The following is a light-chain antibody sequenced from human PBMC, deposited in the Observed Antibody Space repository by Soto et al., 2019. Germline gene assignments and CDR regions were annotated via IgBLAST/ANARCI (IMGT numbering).Light chain of an antibody. J-gene: IGLJ3*02. CDR1: SSDVGSYNL. CDR2: EDS. CDR3: CSYAGSSSWV. Sequence: QSALTQPAYVSGSPGQSITISCTGTSSDVGSYNLVSWYQHHRGKAPKVIIYEDSKRPSGASNRFSGSKSGNTASLTISGLQAEDEADYYCCSYAGSSSWVFGGGTNVTVL. V-gene: IGLV2-23*01.